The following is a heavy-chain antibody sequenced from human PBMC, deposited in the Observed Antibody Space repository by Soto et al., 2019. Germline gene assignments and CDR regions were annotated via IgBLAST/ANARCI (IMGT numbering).Heavy chain of an antibody. J-gene: IGHJ4*02. CDR3: AKVQALITGPPDH. Sequence: LRLSWAASGFTSADYAVGWGRQAPGKGLEWVSTITSSYATTHYADSVEGRFTVSRDNSKNSLYLQMSSLRAENTALYFCAKVQALITGPPDHWGQGTQVTVSS. V-gene: IGHV3-23*05. D-gene: IGHD3-16*01. CDR1: GFTSADYA. CDR2: ITSSYATT.